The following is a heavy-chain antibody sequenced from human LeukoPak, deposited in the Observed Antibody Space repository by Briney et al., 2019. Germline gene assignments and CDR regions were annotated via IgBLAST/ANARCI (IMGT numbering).Heavy chain of an antibody. J-gene: IGHJ5*02. CDR1: GYSISSGYF. CDR2: IYHSGST. CDR3: ARIYSSSWFLNWFDP. V-gene: IGHV4-38-2*02. Sequence: SETLSLTCTVSGYSISSGYFWGWIRPPPGKGLECIGTIYHSGSTYYNPSLKSRVTISVDTSKNQFSLKLNSVTAADTAVYYCARIYSSSWFLNWFDPWGQGTLVTVSS. D-gene: IGHD6-13*01.